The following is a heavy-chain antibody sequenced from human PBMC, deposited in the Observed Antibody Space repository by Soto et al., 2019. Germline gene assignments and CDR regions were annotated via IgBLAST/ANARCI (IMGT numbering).Heavy chain of an antibody. CDR2: IYYSGST. CDR1: GGSISSSSYY. D-gene: IGHD3-16*02. V-gene: IGHV4-39*01. J-gene: IGHJ3*02. Sequence: PSETLSLTCTVSGGSISSSSYYWGWIRQPPGKGLEWIGSIYYSGSTYYNPSLKSRVTISVDTSKNQFSLKLSSVTAADTAVYYCARLRGYRENAFDIWGQGTMVTVSS. CDR3: ARLRGYRENAFDI.